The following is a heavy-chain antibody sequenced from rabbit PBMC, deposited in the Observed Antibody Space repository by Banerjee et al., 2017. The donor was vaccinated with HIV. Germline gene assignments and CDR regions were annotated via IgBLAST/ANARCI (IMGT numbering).Heavy chain of an antibody. V-gene: IGHV1S7*01. D-gene: IGHD1-1*01. J-gene: IGHJ4*01. CDR2: IYTTSGTT. CDR1: GFSLSSGYD. CDR3: VRALYASSSGYYHYYFNL. Sequence: QLVESGGGLVTLGGSLKLSCKASGFSLSSGYDMCWVRQAPGKGLELIACIYTTSGTTDYASWAKGQFTISLDNAQNTLYLQLNSLTAADTATYFCVRALYASSSGYYHYYFNLWGPGTLVTVS.